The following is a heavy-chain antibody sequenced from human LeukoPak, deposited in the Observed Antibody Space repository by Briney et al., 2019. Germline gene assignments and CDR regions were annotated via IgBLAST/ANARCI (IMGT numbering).Heavy chain of an antibody. CDR2: IYYSGGT. Sequence: SETLSLTCTVSGGSISSSSYYWGWIRQPPGKGLEWIGSIYYSGGTYYNPSLKSRVTISVDTSKNQFSLKLSSVTAADTAVYYCARAGSGWYQGGAFDIWGRGTMVTVSS. CDR1: GGSISSSSYY. D-gene: IGHD6-19*01. J-gene: IGHJ3*02. V-gene: IGHV4-39*07. CDR3: ARAGSGWYQGGAFDI.